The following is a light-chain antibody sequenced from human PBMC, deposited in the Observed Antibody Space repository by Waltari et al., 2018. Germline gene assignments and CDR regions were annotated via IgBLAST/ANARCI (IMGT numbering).Light chain of an antibody. J-gene: IGKJ1*01. V-gene: IGKV4-1*01. CDR2: CAS. CDR3: HQYYTTPQA. CDR1: QSVLSSSNNKNY. Sequence: DIVMTQPPDSLTVSLGERATINCKSSQSVLSSSNNKNYVAWYQQKPGQPPKVVMYCASTREIGVPDRFSGSGSGTDFTLTISSLQAEDVAVYYCHQYYTTPQAFGQGTKVEIK.